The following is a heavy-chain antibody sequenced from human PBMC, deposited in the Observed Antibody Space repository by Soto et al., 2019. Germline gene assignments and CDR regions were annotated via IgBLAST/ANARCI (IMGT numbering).Heavy chain of an antibody. CDR1: GFTFSSYG. CDR2: ISYDGSNK. V-gene: IGHV3-30*18. D-gene: IGHD4-17*01. Sequence: HPGGSLRLSCAASGFTFSSYGMHWVRQAPGKGLEWVAVISYDGSNKYYADSVKGRFTISRDNSKNTLYLQMNSLRAEDTAVYYCAKDIRTTVTTYFDYWGQGTLVTVSS. CDR3: AKDIRTTVTTYFDY. J-gene: IGHJ4*02.